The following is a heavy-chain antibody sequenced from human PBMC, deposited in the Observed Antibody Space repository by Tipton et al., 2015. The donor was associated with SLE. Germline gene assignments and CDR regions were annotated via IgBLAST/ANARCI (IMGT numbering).Heavy chain of an antibody. J-gene: IGHJ5*02. Sequence: TLSLTCAVYGGSFSGYYWSLIRQPPGKGLEWIGEINHSGSTNYNPSLKSRVTISVDTSKNQFSLKLSSVTAADTAVYYCARGGDIVVVVADGGWFDPWGQGSLVTVPS. CDR3: ARGGDIVVVVADGGWFDP. CDR1: GGSFSGYY. CDR2: INHSGST. D-gene: IGHD2-15*01. V-gene: IGHV4-34*01.